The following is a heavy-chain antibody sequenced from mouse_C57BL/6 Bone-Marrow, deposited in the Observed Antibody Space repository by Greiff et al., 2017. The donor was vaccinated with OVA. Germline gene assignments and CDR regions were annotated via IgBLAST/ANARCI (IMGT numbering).Heavy chain of an antibody. V-gene: IGHV5-6*02. CDR2: ISSGGSYT. CDR3: ARHYYGSSYY. D-gene: IGHD1-1*01. J-gene: IGHJ2*01. CDR1: GFTFSSYG. Sequence: DVKLVESGGDLVKPGGSLKLSCAASGFTFSSYGKSWVRQTPDKRLEWVATISSGGSYTYYPDSVKGRFTISRDNAKNTLYLQMSSLKSEDTAMYYCARHYYGSSYYWGQGTTLTVSS.